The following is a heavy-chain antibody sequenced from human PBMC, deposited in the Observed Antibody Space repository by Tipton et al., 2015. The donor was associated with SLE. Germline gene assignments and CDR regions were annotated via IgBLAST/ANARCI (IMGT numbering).Heavy chain of an antibody. V-gene: IGHV4-39*07. CDR1: GGSISSYY. CDR3: ARGEGGGAFDI. D-gene: IGHD3-16*01. CDR2: IYYSGST. Sequence: TLSLTCTVSGGSISSYYWGWIRQPPGKGLEWIGSIYYSGSTYYNPSLKSRVTISVDTSKNQFSLKLSSVTAADTAVYYCARGEGGGAFDIWGQGTMVTVSS. J-gene: IGHJ3*02.